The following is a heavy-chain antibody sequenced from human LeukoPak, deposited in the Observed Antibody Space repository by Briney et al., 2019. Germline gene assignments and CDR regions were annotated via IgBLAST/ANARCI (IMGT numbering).Heavy chain of an antibody. V-gene: IGHV4-34*01. CDR2: INPSGST. CDR1: GGSFSGYH. CDR3: ARGRHDITMIVVVMTSVSYYLDV. D-gene: IGHD3-22*01. Sequence: PSETLSLTCAVYGGSFSGYHWTWIRQSPGKGLEWIGDINPSGSTYYNPSLKSRLTISVDTSKNQFSLKLRSVTAANTAVYYCARGRHDITMIVVVMTSVSYYLDVWGKGTTVTVS. J-gene: IGHJ6*03.